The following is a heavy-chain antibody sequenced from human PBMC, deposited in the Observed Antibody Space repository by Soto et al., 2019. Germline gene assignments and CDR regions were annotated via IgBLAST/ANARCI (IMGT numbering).Heavy chain of an antibody. CDR2: INHSGST. CDR3: ARRPYGHKFDY. CDR1: GGSFSGYY. Sequence: SETLSLTCAVYGGSFSGYYWSWIRQPPGKGLEWIGEINHSGSTNYNPSLKSRVTISVDTSKNQFSLKLSSVTAADTAVYYCARRPYGHKFDYWGQGTLVTVSS. V-gene: IGHV4-34*01. J-gene: IGHJ4*02. D-gene: IGHD3-10*01.